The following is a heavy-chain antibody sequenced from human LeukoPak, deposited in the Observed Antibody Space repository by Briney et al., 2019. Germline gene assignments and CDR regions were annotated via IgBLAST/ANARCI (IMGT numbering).Heavy chain of an antibody. CDR3: AKGYWDIVVVVAADGGAFDI. CDR1: GFTFSSYA. V-gene: IGHV3-23*01. Sequence: PGGSLRLPCAASGFTFSSYAMSWVRQAPGKGLEWVSAISGSGGSTYYADSVKGRFTISRDNSKNTLYLQMNSLRAEDTAVYYCAKGYWDIVVVVAADGGAFDIWGQGTMVTVSS. J-gene: IGHJ3*02. CDR2: ISGSGGST. D-gene: IGHD2-15*01.